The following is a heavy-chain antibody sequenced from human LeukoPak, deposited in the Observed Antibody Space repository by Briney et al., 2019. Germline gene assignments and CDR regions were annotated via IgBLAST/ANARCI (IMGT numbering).Heavy chain of an antibody. CDR2: ISSSSSTI. CDR1: GFTFSSYW. Sequence: PGGSLRLSCAASGFTFSSYWMSWVRQAPGKGLEWVSYISSSSSTIYYADSVKGRFTISRDNAKNSLYLQMNSLRAEDTAVYYCASGYSGYDNRGTLWLWGQGTLVTVSS. J-gene: IGHJ4*02. CDR3: ASGYSGYDNRGTLWL. V-gene: IGHV3-48*01. D-gene: IGHD5-12*01.